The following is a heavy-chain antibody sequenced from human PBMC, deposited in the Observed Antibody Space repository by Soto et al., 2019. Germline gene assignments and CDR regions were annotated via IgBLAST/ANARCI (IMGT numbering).Heavy chain of an antibody. D-gene: IGHD6-13*01. J-gene: IGHJ5*02. CDR2: INPSGGST. CDR1: GYTFTSYY. Sequence: ASVKVSCKASGYTFTSYYMHWVRQAPGQGLEWMGIINPSGGSTSYAQKFQGRVTMTRDTSTSTVYMELSSLRSEDTAVYYCARDHIAAAVLNWFDPWGQGTLVTVS. V-gene: IGHV1-46*01. CDR3: ARDHIAAAVLNWFDP.